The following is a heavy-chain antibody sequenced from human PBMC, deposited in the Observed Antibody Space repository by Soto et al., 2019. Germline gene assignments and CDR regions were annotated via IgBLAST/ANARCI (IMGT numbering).Heavy chain of an antibody. J-gene: IGHJ4*02. V-gene: IGHV3-30*18. Sequence: VQLVESGGGVVQPGRSLRLSCAASGFTFSSYGMHWVRQAPGKGLEWVAVISYDGSNKYYADSVKGRFTISRDNSKNTLYLQMNSLRAEDTAVYYCAKSAATIRSALGYWGQGTLVTVSS. D-gene: IGHD5-12*01. CDR1: GFTFSSYG. CDR2: ISYDGSNK. CDR3: AKSAATIRSALGY.